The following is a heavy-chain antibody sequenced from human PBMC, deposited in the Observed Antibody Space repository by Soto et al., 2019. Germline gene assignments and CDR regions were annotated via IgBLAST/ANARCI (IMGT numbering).Heavy chain of an antibody. D-gene: IGHD3-3*01. CDR1: GFTLSSYT. CDR2: ISYDGSNK. V-gene: IGHV3-30*04. CDR3: ARDNAVTFFGGDPYVIYV. Sequence: LRLSCAASGFTLSSYTMHGLRQAPGKRLEWVAVISYDGSNKYYADSVKGRFTISRDNSKNTLYLQMNSLRAEDTAVYYCARDNAVTFFGGDPYVIYVWGRGNSDTGS. J-gene: IGHJ6*02.